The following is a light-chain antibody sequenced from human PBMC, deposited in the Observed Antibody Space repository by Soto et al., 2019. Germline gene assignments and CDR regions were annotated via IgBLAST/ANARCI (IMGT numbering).Light chain of an antibody. CDR1: QSVSSNY. V-gene: IGKV3-20*01. Sequence: EIVLTQSPGTLSLSPGERGTLSCRASQSVSSNYLAWYQQKPGQAPRLLIYAASSRATGIPDRFSGSGSGTDFTLTISRLEPEDFAMYYCQQYASSPRTFGQGPRVEIK. J-gene: IGKJ1*01. CDR2: AAS. CDR3: QQYASSPRT.